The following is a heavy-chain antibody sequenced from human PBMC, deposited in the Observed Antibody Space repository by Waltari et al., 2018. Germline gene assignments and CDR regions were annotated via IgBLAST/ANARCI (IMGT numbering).Heavy chain of an antibody. Sequence: EVQLVESGGGLVQPGGSLRLSCAASGFTFSSYSMNWVRQAPGKGLEWVSYISSSSSTIYYAYSVKGRFTISRDNAKNSLYLQMNSLRAEDTAVYYCARDTIFGVVGLDYWGQGTLVTVSS. CDR1: GFTFSSYS. J-gene: IGHJ4*02. V-gene: IGHV3-48*04. CDR2: ISSSSSTI. CDR3: ARDTIFGVVGLDY. D-gene: IGHD3-3*01.